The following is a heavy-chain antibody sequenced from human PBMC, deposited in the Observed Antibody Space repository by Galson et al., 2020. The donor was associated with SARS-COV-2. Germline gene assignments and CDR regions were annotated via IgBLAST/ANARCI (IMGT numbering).Heavy chain of an antibody. V-gene: IGHV1-2*06. CDR2: INHKSGGT. Sequence: ASVQVSCKASGYTFTDYYLHWVRPAPGPGLEWMGRINHKSGGTNYAQKFEGRVTMTRDTSITTAYLELSRLRADDTAVYYCARLRYYDVLTGYIVDVWGQGTMVTGAS. D-gene: IGHD3-9*01. CDR3: ARLRYYDVLTGYIVDV. J-gene: IGHJ6*02. CDR1: GYTFTDYY.